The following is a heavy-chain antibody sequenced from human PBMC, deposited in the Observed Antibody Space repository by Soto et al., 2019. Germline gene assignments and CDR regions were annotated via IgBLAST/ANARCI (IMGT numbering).Heavy chain of an antibody. J-gene: IGHJ6*02. CDR1: GFTFSSYG. Sequence: GGSLRLSCAASGFTFSSYGMHWVRQAPGKGLEWVAVISYDGSNKYYADSVKGRFTISRDNSKNTLYLQMNSLRAEDTAVYYCAKLQLSRNYDILTGYLYYYGMEVWGQGTTVTVSS. CDR3: AKLQLSRNYDILTGYLYYYGMEV. CDR2: ISYDGSNK. V-gene: IGHV3-30*18. D-gene: IGHD3-9*01.